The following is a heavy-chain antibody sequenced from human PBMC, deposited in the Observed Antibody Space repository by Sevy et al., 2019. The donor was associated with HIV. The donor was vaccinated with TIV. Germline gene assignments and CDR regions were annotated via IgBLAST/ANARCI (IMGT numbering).Heavy chain of an antibody. D-gene: IGHD3-22*01. V-gene: IGHV3-30*18. Sequence: GGSLRLSCAASGFTFSSDGMHWVRQAPGKGLEWVAVISYDGSNKYYADSVKGRFTISRDNSKNTLYLQMNSLRAEDTAVYYCAKDNQYYYDSSGYYGLQAFDIWGQGTMVTVSS. CDR2: ISYDGSNK. CDR1: GFTFSSDG. J-gene: IGHJ3*02. CDR3: AKDNQYYYDSSGYYGLQAFDI.